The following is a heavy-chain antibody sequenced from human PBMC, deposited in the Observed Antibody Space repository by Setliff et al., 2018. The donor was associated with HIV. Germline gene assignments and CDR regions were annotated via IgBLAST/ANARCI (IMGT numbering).Heavy chain of an antibody. J-gene: IGHJ5*02. CDR1: GYTFTDYF. CDR3: ARDMFEIWERSLAKGDEFDP. D-gene: IGHD3-10*02. CDR2: ISPLNGET. V-gene: IGHV1-2*02. Sequence: ASVKVSCKASGYTFTDYFMHWVRQAPGQGLEWMGWISPLNGETRITQRFQDRVSLTRDTSLSTAYMELSSLTPDDTAIYYCARDMFEIWERSLAKGDEFDPWGQGSLVTVSS.